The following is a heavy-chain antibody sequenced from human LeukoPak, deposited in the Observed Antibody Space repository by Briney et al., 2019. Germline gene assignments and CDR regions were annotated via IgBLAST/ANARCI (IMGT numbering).Heavy chain of an antibody. CDR2: INHSGST. V-gene: IGHV4-30-2*01. CDR1: GGSISSGGYY. J-gene: IGHJ4*02. Sequence: SQTLSLTCTVSGGSISSGGYYWSWIRQPPGKGLEWIGEINHSGSTNYNPSLKSRVTISVDTSKNQFSLKLSSVTAADTAVYYCARGLSAIVYWGQGTLVTVSS. CDR3: ARGLSAIVY. D-gene: IGHD2-15*01.